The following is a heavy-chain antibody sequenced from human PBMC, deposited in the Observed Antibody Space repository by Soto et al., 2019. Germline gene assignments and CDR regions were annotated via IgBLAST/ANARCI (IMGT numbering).Heavy chain of an antibody. J-gene: IGHJ6*02. Sequence: GGSLRLSCAASGFSFISYSINWVRQAPGKGLEWVSFISSRSSTIYYADSVKGRFTISRDNAKNSLYLQMNSLRAEDTAVYYCARELLSHYYFVMDVWGQGTTVTVSS. CDR1: GFSFISYS. CDR3: ARELLSHYYFVMDV. CDR2: ISSRSSTI. D-gene: IGHD2-15*01. V-gene: IGHV3-48*01.